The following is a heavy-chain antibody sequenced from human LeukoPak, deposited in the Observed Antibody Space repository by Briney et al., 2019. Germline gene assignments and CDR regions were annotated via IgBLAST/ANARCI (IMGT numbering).Heavy chain of an antibody. D-gene: IGHD6-19*01. CDR1: GFTFSNHG. J-gene: IGHJ4*02. V-gene: IGHV3-23*01. CDR2: ISSPGGTT. Sequence: GGSLRLSCAASGFTFSNHGMNWVRQAPGKGLEWVSGISSPGGTTYYVDSVKGRFTISRDNSKNTLYLQMNSLRAEDTAVYYCARLAGIAVAGKGYWGQGTLVTVSS. CDR3: ARLAGIAVAGKGY.